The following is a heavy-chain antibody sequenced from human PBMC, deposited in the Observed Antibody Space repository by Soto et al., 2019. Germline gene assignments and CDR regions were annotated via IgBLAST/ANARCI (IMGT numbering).Heavy chain of an antibody. CDR3: AKGRFLEWLILDAFDI. D-gene: IGHD3-3*01. V-gene: IGHV3-9*01. J-gene: IGHJ3*02. Sequence: VQLVESGGGLVQPGRSLRLSCAASGFTFDDYAMHWVRQAPGKGLEWVSGISWNSGSIGYADSVKGRFTISRDNAKNSLYLQMNSLRAEDTALYYCAKGRFLEWLILDAFDIWGQGTMVTVSS. CDR2: ISWNSGSI. CDR1: GFTFDDYA.